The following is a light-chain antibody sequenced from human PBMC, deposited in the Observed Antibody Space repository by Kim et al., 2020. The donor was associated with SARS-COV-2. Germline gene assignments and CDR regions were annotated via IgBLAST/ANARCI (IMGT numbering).Light chain of an antibody. V-gene: IGKV3-20*01. CDR1: PSVGSSY. J-gene: IGKJ3*01. Sequence: SPAQRAPLSCTASPSVGSSYLAWYQQHPVQSPRLLIYGASSRATGIPDSSSGSASGTDFTLTISRLEPEDFAVYYCQQYGSSPFSFGPGTKVDIK. CDR3: QQYGSSPFS. CDR2: GAS.